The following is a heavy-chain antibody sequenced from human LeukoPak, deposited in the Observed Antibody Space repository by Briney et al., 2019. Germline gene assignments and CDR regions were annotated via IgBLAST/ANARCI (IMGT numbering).Heavy chain of an antibody. CDR1: GYRFTSYW. D-gene: IGHD6-25*01. Sequence: GESLKISCKGFGYRFTSYWIGWVRQIPGKGLEWMAIIYPADSDIRYSPSFQGQVTISADKSISTAYLQWSSLKASDTAMYYCARSLTAAAGDYWGQGTLVTVSS. V-gene: IGHV5-51*01. CDR2: IYPADSDI. J-gene: IGHJ4*02. CDR3: ARSLTAAAGDY.